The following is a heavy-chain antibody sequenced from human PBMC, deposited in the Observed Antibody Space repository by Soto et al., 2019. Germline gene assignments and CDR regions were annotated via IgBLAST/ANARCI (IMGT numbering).Heavy chain of an antibody. CDR3: VKEDGDSYRHLDR. CDR2: IRGSGENA. V-gene: IGHV3-23*01. Sequence: QLLESGGGSVQPGGSLRLSCVASGFTFNRYMMSWVRQAPGKGLVWVSGIRGSGENAFYADSVRDRFTISRDNSKNTLFLQMNSLRAEDTAIYYCVKEDGDSYRHLDRWGRGTLVTVSS. CDR1: GFTFNRYM. D-gene: IGHD4-17*01. J-gene: IGHJ2*01.